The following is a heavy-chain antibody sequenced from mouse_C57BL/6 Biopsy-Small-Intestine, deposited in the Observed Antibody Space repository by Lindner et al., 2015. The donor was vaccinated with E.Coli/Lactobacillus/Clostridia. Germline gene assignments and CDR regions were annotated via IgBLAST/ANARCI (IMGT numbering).Heavy chain of an antibody. CDR2: IDPANGNT. CDR3: ARSGYGNYFFAY. V-gene: IGHV14-3*01. Sequence: VQLQESGAELVRPGASVKLSCTASGFNIKDDYMHWVKPRPEQGLEWIGRIDPANGNTKYAPKFHDKATITADTSSNTAYLQLSSLTSEDTAVYYCARSGYGNYFFAYWGRGTLVTVSA. J-gene: IGHJ3*01. D-gene: IGHD2-10*02. CDR1: GFNIKDDY.